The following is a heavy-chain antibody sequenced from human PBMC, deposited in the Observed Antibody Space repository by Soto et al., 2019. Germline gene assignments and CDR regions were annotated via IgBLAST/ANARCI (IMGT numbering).Heavy chain of an antibody. CDR3: AKYPGSGRNGGNYFDL. V-gene: IGHV3-21*01. J-gene: IGHJ4*02. CDR1: GFNFSNYG. CDR2: ISSGSIYI. Sequence: GGSLRLSCAASGFNFSNYGMNWVRQAPGKGLEWVSSISSGSIYIYYADSMKGRFTISRDNAKNSLSLQMNSLRAEDTAVYYCAKYPGSGRNGGNYFDLWGQGILVTVSS. D-gene: IGHD6-19*01.